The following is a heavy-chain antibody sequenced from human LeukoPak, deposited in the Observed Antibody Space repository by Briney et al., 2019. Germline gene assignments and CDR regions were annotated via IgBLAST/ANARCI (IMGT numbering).Heavy chain of an antibody. Sequence: ASVKVSCKASGYTFTGYYMHWVRQAPGQGLEWMGWINPNGGGTNYAQKFQGRVTMTRDTSISTAYMELSRLRSDDTAVYYCAREGRGLRFLEWLLLAYWGQGTLVTVSS. V-gene: IGHV1-2*02. CDR1: GYTFTGYY. J-gene: IGHJ4*02. CDR2: INPNGGGT. D-gene: IGHD3-3*01. CDR3: AREGRGLRFLEWLLLAY.